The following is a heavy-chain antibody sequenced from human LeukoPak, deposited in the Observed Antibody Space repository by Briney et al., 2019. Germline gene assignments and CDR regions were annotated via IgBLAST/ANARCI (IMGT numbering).Heavy chain of an antibody. Sequence: SETLSLTCTVSGDSISSSSYYWDWIRQPPGKGLEWIGEINHSGSTNYNPSLKSRVTISVDTSKNQFSLKLSSVTAADTAVYYCARHDPYYDILTGYQTPYYFDYWGQGTLVTVSS. D-gene: IGHD3-9*01. CDR1: GDSISSSSYY. CDR3: ARHDPYYDILTGYQTPYYFDY. CDR2: INHSGST. J-gene: IGHJ4*02. V-gene: IGHV4-39*01.